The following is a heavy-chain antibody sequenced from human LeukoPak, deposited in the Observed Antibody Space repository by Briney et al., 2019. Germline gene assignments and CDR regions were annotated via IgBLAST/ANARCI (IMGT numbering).Heavy chain of an antibody. CDR2: IHNSGTA. CDR1: GGPFSGYF. V-gene: IGHV4-34*01. D-gene: IGHD3-10*01. J-gene: IGHJ4*02. CDR3: ARRYYYNLGSFPFDF. Sequence: SETLSLTCAVSGGPFSGYFWSWIRQSSGKGLEWIGEIHNSGTANYNPSLNSRVTISEDTSKNQFYLNLSSVTAADTAVYYCARRYYYNLGSFPFDFWGQGTLVTVSS.